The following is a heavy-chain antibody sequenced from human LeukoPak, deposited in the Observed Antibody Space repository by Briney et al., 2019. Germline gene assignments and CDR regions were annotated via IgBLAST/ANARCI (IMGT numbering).Heavy chain of an antibody. Sequence: HTGGSLRLSCAASGFTFDDYAMHWVRQAPGTGLEWVANITPLGGDKFYVDSVRGRFTISRDNAKTSVYLQMDSLRAEDTAIYYCVRGARITTGVDCWGQGTLVTVSS. V-gene: IGHV3-7*01. CDR2: ITPLGGDK. J-gene: IGHJ4*02. CDR3: VRGARITTGVDC. CDR1: GFTFDDYA. D-gene: IGHD4-17*01.